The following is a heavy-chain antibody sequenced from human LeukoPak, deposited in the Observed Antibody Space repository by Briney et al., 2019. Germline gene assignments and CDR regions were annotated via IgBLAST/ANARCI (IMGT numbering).Heavy chain of an antibody. J-gene: IGHJ4*02. CDR1: GYTFTGYY. CDR3: VVSGNGTFDY. D-gene: IGHD4-23*01. V-gene: IGHV1-2*02. Sequence: GSVKVSCKASGYTFTGYYIHWVRQAPGQGLEWMGWMNPDSGGTNYAQRFQGRVTMTRDTSISTAYMELSRLRSDDTAVYYCVVSGNGTFDYWGQGPLVTVSS. CDR2: MNPDSGGT.